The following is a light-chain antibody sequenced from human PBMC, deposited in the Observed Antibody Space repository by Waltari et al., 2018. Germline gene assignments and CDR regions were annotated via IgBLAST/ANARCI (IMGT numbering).Light chain of an antibody. CDR1: QSLLWSFNNNNY. J-gene: IGKJ2*01. V-gene: IGKV4-1*01. CDR2: WAS. Sequence: DIVMTQSPDSLAVSLGERATINSKSSQSLLWSFNNNNYLAWYQQKPGQPPKLLIHWASTRESGVPDRFSGSGSGVDFTLTISSLQAEDVAVYYCQQYYSTPPTFGQGTKLEIK. CDR3: QQYYSTPPT.